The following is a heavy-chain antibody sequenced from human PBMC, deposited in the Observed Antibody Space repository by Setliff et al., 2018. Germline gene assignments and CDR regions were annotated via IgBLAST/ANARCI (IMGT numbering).Heavy chain of an antibody. CDR2: ISSSGGNI. V-gene: IGHV3-64*01. CDR3: ARGGTYSSGPLDY. Sequence: GGSLRLSCAASGFTFSSYAMHWVRQAPGKGLEYVSSISSSGGNIYYANSVKGRFIISRDNSKSTLFLQMGSLRAEDMSVYYCARGGTYSSGPLDYWGQGILVTVYS. D-gene: IGHD3-22*01. CDR1: GFTFSSYA. J-gene: IGHJ4*02.